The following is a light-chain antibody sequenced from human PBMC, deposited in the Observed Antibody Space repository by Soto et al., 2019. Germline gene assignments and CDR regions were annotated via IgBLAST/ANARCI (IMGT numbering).Light chain of an antibody. V-gene: IGLV2-14*01. J-gene: IGLJ1*01. CDR2: DVS. Sequence: QSAPTQPASVSGSPVQSITISCTGTSSDVGGYNYVSWYQQHTGKAPKLMIYDVSNRPSGVSNRFSGSKSGNTASLAISGLQAEDEADYYCSSYTSSSTLPNVFGTGTKLTVL. CDR3: SSYTSSSTLPNV. CDR1: SSDVGGYNY.